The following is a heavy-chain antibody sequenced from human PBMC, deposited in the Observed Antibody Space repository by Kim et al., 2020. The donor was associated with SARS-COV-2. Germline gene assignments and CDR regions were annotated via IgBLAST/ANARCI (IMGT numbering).Heavy chain of an antibody. D-gene: IGHD1-7*01. Sequence: SETLSLTCTVSGGSISSSSYYWGWIRQPPGKGLEWIGSIYYSGSTYYNPSLKSRVTISVDTSKNQFSLKLSSVTAADTAVYYCARHERENWNYVWYYFDYWGQGTLVTVSS. CDR1: GGSISSSSYY. J-gene: IGHJ4*02. V-gene: IGHV4-39*01. CDR2: IYYSGST. CDR3: ARHERENWNYVWYYFDY.